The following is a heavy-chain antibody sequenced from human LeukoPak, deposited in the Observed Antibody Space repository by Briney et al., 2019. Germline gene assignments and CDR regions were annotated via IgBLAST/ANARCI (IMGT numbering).Heavy chain of an antibody. J-gene: IGHJ5*02. CDR3: ARRLYDSSGYYYDWFDP. D-gene: IGHD3-22*01. V-gene: IGHV5-51*01. CDR1: GYSFTSYW. CDR2: IYPGDSDT. Sequence: GESLKISCKGSGYSFTSYWIGWVRQMPGKGLEWMGIIYPGDSDTRYSPSFQGQVTISADKSISTAYLQWSSLKASDTAMYYCARRLYDSSGYYYDWFDPWGQGTLVTVSS.